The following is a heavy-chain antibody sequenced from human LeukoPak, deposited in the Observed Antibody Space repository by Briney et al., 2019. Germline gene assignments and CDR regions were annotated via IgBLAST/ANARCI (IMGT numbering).Heavy chain of an antibody. Sequence: SQTLSLTCTVSGGSISSGGYYWSWIRQHPGKGLEWIGYIYYSGSTYYNPSLKSRVTISVDTSKNQFSLKLSSVTAADTAVYYCARSLRRDYYDSTDAFDIWGQGTMVTASS. J-gene: IGHJ3*02. CDR3: ARSLRRDYYDSTDAFDI. D-gene: IGHD3-22*01. CDR1: GGSISSGGYY. V-gene: IGHV4-31*03. CDR2: IYYSGST.